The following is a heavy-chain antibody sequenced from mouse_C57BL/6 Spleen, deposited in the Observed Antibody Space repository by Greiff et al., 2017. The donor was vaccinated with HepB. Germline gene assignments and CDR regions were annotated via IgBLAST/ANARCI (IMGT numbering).Heavy chain of an antibody. V-gene: IGHV1-50*01. CDR1: GYTFTSYW. Sequence: VQLQQPGAELVKPGASVKLSCKASGYTFTSYWTQWVKQRPGQGLEWIGEIDPSDSYTNYNQKFKGKATLTVDTSSSTAYMQLSSLTSEDSAVYYCARKPYYDYDGAMDYWGQGTSVTVSS. CDR3: ARKPYYDYDGAMDY. J-gene: IGHJ4*01. D-gene: IGHD2-4*01. CDR2: IDPSDSYT.